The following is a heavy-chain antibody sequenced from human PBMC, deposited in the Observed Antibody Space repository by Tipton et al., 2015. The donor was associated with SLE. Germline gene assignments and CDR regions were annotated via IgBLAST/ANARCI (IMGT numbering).Heavy chain of an antibody. CDR3: ARGAPITMAPDAFDI. CDR1: GGSFSGYY. Sequence: LRLSCAAYGGSFSGYYWSWIRQPPGKGLEWIGEINHSGSTNYNPSLKSRVTISVDTSKNQFSLKLSSVTAADTAVYYCARGAPITMAPDAFDIWGQGTMVTVSS. CDR2: INHSGST. D-gene: IGHD3-10*01. J-gene: IGHJ3*02. V-gene: IGHV4-34*01.